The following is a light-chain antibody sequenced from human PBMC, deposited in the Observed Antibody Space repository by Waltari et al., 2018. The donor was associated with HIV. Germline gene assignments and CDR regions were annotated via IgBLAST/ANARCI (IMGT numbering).Light chain of an antibody. V-gene: IGLV2-14*01. J-gene: IGLJ3*02. Sequence: QSALTQPASVSGSPGQSITISCTGTSSDVGGYNYVSWYQQHPGKAPKLMIYDVSNRSSGVSNRVAGSKSGNTASLTISGLQAEDEADYYCNSYTTSSTWVFGGGTKLTVL. CDR1: SSDVGGYNY. CDR3: NSYTTSSTWV. CDR2: DVS.